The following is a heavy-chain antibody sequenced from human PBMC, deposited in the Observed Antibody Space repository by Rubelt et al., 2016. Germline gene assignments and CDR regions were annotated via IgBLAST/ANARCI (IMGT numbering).Heavy chain of an antibody. V-gene: IGHV3-23*01. J-gene: IGHJ6*02. CDR3: ARLNTGMSAMDV. Sequence: GGSLRLSCAASGLTFSIYAMNWVRQAPGKGLEWVSVVSGSGGITYYADSVKGRCTISRDNSKSTLSLQMNSLTAEDTAVYYCARLNTGMSAMDVWGQGTTVTVSS. D-gene: IGHD1-14*01. CDR2: VSGSGGIT. CDR1: GLTFSIYA.